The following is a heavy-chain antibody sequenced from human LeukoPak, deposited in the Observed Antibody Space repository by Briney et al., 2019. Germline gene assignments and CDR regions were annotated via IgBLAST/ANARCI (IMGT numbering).Heavy chain of an antibody. CDR3: ARVTGYTIEDYFDY. J-gene: IGHJ4*02. CDR1: GGSISSYY. CDR2: IYYSGST. V-gene: IGHV4-59*01. D-gene: IGHD3-9*01. Sequence: SETLSLTCTVSGGSISSYYWSWIRQPPGKGLEWIGYIYYSGSTNYNTSLKSRVTISVKTFKNHFSLKLRSVTAADTAVYYCARVTGYTIEDYFDYWGQGTLVTVSS.